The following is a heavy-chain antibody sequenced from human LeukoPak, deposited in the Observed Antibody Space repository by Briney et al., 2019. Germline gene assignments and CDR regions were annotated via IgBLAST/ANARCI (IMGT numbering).Heavy chain of an antibody. CDR2: ISISGDRT. CDR1: GFTVSSNY. J-gene: IGHJ4*02. Sequence: GGSLRLSCAASGFTVSSNYMSWVRQAPGKGLEWVSSISISGDRTYYADSVKGRFTISRDNSKNTVYLQMNSLGAEDTAIYYCANEIRPNDYWGQGTLVTVSS. V-gene: IGHV3-23*01. CDR3: ANEIRPNDY. D-gene: IGHD6-6*01.